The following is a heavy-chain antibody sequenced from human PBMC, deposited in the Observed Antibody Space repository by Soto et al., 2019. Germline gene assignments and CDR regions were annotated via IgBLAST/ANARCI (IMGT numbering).Heavy chain of an antibody. CDR1: GITLSSYA. Sequence: WSLRLSCAASGITLSSYAMSWVRQAPGKGPEWVSGISASGGSTSYADSVKGRFTISRDNSKNTLYLQMNSLRADDTAVYHCAKGQNSGTYRFYFDYWGQGALVTVSS. CDR2: ISASGGST. D-gene: IGHD1-26*01. CDR3: AKGQNSGTYRFYFDY. J-gene: IGHJ4*02. V-gene: IGHV3-23*01.